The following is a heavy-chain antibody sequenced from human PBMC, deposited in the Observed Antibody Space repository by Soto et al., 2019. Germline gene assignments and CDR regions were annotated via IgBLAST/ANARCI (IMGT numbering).Heavy chain of an antibody. CDR3: AKEYYYDPSGPYSDLYFDS. J-gene: IGHJ4*02. CDR1: GFSFSSYA. V-gene: IGHV3-23*01. D-gene: IGHD3-22*01. Sequence: EVQLLESGGGLTQPGGSLRLACAASGFSFSSYAMSWVRQAPSQGREWVSSITTRGGRTYYADSVRGRFTISRDNFANALYLEMNSLRAEDTAIYYCAKEYYYDPSGPYSDLYFDSWGQGTLVTVSS. CDR2: ITTRGGRT.